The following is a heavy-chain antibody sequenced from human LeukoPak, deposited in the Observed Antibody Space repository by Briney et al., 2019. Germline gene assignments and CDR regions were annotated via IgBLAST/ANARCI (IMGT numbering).Heavy chain of an antibody. V-gene: IGHV3-15*01. J-gene: IGHJ4*02. CDR1: GFTFSNAC. CDR2: IKRKTDGWTT. Sequence: GGSHTLSCAASGFTFSNACMRWVRQAPGKALEWVGRIKRKTDGWTTDYAAPVKGRFTISRYDSKNTLYLQMNSLKTEDTAVYHCTRMVYAIRWADFDYWGQGTLVTVSS. D-gene: IGHD2-8*01. CDR3: TRMVYAIRWADFDY.